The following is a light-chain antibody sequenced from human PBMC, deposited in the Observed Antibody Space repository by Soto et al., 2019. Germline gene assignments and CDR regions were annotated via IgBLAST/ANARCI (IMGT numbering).Light chain of an antibody. V-gene: IGLV1-51*02. CDR2: ENN. Sequence: QSVLTHPPSVSAAPGQKVTISCSGSSSNIANNYVSWYQHLPGTAPKLLIYENNKRPSGIPDRFSGSKSGTSATLGITGLQTGDEADYYCGTWDSSLSTVIFGGGTKLTVL. J-gene: IGLJ2*01. CDR1: SSNIANNY. CDR3: GTWDSSLSTVI.